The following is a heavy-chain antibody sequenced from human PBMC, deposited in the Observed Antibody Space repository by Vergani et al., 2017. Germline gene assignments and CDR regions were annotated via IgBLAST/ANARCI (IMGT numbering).Heavy chain of an antibody. CDR1: GFTFNHYA. CDR2: ISGSGGST. D-gene: IGHD5-12*01. Sequence: EVQLLESGGDLVQPGGSLRLSCAASGFTFNHYAMNWVRQAPGKGLEWVSGISGSGGSTYYAGSVKGRFTISRDSSKNTLYLQMNSLNAGDTAVYYCAKANPRNSGYDYLYYYHAMDVWGKGTTVTVSS. CDR3: AKANPRNSGYDYLYYYHAMDV. V-gene: IGHV3-23*01. J-gene: IGHJ6*04.